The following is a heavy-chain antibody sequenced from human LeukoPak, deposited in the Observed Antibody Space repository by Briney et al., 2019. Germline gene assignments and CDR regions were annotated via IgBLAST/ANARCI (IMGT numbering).Heavy chain of an antibody. J-gene: IGHJ4*02. CDR3: ATYRRGYHDSSESYYFDY. V-gene: IGHV3-23*01. Sequence: GGSLRLSCAASGFNFGNHAMSWVRQTPGKGLEWVSAISGGGGITYYADSVKGRFTISRDNSKNTLYLQMNGLRAEDTAVYYCATYRRGYHDSSESYYFDYWGQGTLVTVSS. D-gene: IGHD3-22*01. CDR2: ISGGGGIT. CDR1: GFNFGNHA.